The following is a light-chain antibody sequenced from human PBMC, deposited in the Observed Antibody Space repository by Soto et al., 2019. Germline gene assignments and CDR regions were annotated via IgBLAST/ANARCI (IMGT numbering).Light chain of an antibody. CDR2: GAS. V-gene: IGKV3-11*01. CDR1: QSIGDND. Sequence: EIVMTQSPATLSVSPGERGTLSCRASQSIGDNDLAWYQQKPGQAPRLLIYGASTRATGIPARFSGSGSGTDFTLTISSLEPEDFAVYYCQQRSNWPPEVTFGGGTKVDIK. J-gene: IGKJ4*01. CDR3: QQRSNWPPEVT.